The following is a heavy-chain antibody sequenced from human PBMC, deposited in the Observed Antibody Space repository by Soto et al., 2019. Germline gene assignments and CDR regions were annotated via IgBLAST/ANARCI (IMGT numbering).Heavy chain of an antibody. CDR3: AREGEGCSSTSCYIYDAFDI. CDR1: GGTFSSYA. CDR2: IIPIFGTA. V-gene: IGHV1-69*01. D-gene: IGHD2-2*02. Sequence: VQLVQSGAEVKKPGSSVKVSCKASGGTFSSYAISWVRQAPGQGLEWMGGIIPIFGTANYAQKFQGRVTITADESTSTAYMELSSLRSEDTAVYYCAREGEGCSSTSCYIYDAFDIWGQGTMVTVSS. J-gene: IGHJ3*02.